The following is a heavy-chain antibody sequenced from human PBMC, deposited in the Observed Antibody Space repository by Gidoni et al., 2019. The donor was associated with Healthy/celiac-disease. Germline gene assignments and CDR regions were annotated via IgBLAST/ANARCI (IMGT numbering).Heavy chain of an antibody. J-gene: IGHJ4*02. D-gene: IGHD1-26*01. CDR3: ARGIVGATLPFDY. CDR1: GGSISRYY. V-gene: IGHV4-59*01. Sequence: QVQLQESGPRLVTPSETLSLTCTVSGGSISRYYWSWIRQPPGKGLEWIGYIYYSGSTNYNPALKSRVTISVDTSKNQFSLKLSSVTAADTAVYYCARGIVGATLPFDYWGQGTLVTVSS. CDR2: IYYSGST.